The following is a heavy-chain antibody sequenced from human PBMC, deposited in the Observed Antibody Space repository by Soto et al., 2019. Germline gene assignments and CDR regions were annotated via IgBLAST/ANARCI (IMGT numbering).Heavy chain of an antibody. V-gene: IGHV3-9*01. CDR3: ARHGYSYGGGYFDY. CDR1: GFTFDDYA. CDR2: ISWNSGNI. D-gene: IGHD5-18*01. Sequence: GGSLRLSCAASGFTFDDYAMHWVRQAPGKGLEWVSGISWNSGNIGYADSVKGRFTISRDNAKNSLYLQMNSLRTEDTALYYCARHGYSYGGGYFDYWGQGTLVTVSS. J-gene: IGHJ4*02.